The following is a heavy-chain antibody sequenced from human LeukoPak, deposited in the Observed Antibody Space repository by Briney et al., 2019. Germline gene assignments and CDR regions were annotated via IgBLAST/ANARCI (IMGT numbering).Heavy chain of an antibody. D-gene: IGHD3-10*01. CDR3: ARDALPFVDYYGSGSYEGGYFDY. J-gene: IGHJ4*02. CDR1: GYTFTSCG. V-gene: IGHV1-18*01. CDR2: ISAYNGNT. Sequence: ASVKVSCKASGYTFTSCGISWVRQAPGQGLEWMGWISAYNGNTNYAQELQGRVTMTTDTSTSTAYMELRSLRSDDTAVYYCARDALPFVDYYGSGSYEGGYFDYWGQGTLVTVSS.